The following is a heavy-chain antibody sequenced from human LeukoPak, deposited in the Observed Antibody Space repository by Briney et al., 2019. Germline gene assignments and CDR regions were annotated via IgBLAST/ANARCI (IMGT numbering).Heavy chain of an antibody. CDR3: ARESSGYYHVLENY. CDR2: IKQDGSEK. Sequence: PGGSLRLSSAASGFTFSSDWMSWVRQAPGKGLEWVANIKQDGSEKYYVDSVKGRFTISRDNAKNSLYLQMNSLRAEDTAVYYCARESSGYYHVLENYWGQGTLVTVSS. V-gene: IGHV3-7*01. CDR1: GFTFSSDW. J-gene: IGHJ4*02. D-gene: IGHD3-22*01.